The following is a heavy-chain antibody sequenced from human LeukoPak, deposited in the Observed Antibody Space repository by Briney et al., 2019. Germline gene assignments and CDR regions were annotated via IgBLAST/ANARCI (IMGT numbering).Heavy chain of an antibody. CDR1: GFTFSSYW. CDR3: AKDQYDILTGYPDY. V-gene: IGHV3-7*01. J-gene: IGHJ4*02. Sequence: GGSLRLSCAASGFTFSSYWMSWVRQAPGKGLEWVANIKQDGSEKYYVDSVKGRFTISRDNAKNSLYLQMNSLRAEDTAVYYCAKDQYDILTGYPDYWGQGTLVTVSS. D-gene: IGHD3-9*01. CDR2: IKQDGSEK.